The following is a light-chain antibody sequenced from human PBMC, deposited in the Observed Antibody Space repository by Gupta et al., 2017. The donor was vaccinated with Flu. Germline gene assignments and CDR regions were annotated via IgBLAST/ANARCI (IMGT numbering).Light chain of an antibody. CDR3: CSYAGSYTFWV. J-gene: IGLJ3*02. V-gene: IGLV2-11*01. CDR1: SSAVGGYNY. CDR2: DVS. Sequence: SALTQPRSVSGSPGQSVTISCTGTSSAVGGYNYVSWYQQHPAKAPKLMIYDVSKRPAGVPDRFSGSKSGNTASLTISGLQAEDEADYYCCSYAGSYTFWVFGGGTKLTVL.